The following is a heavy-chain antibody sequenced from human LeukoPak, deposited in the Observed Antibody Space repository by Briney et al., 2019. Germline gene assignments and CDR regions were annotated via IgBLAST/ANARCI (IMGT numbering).Heavy chain of an antibody. V-gene: IGHV3-66*01. Sequence: GSLRLSCAASGITVSTNYMNWVRQAPGKGLEWVSVIYSGGSTYYVDSVKGRFTISRDNSKNTLYLQMNSLRAEDTAVYYCARDGYCSGGSCYRAYYFDYWGQGTLVTVSS. CDR2: IYSGGST. J-gene: IGHJ4*02. D-gene: IGHD2-15*01. CDR3: ARDGYCSGGSCYRAYYFDY. CDR1: GITVSTNY.